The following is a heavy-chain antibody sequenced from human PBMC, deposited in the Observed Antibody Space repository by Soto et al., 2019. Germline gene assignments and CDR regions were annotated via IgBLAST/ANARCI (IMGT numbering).Heavy chain of an antibody. CDR3: ARDFKESQYYYYCMDV. CDR1: GFTFSSYS. V-gene: IGHV3-21*06. Sequence: EVQLVESGGGLVQPGGSLRLSGVVSGFTFSSYSMNWVRQAPGKGLEWVSSISSGSNYTYYADSVKGRFTISRDNAKNSVYLQMNSLRAEDTALYYCARDFKESQYYYYCMDVWGKGTTVTVSS. J-gene: IGHJ6*03. D-gene: IGHD3-10*01. CDR2: ISSGSNYT.